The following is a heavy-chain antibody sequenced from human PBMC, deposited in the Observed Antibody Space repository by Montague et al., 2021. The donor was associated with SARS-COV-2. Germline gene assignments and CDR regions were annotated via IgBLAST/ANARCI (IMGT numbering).Heavy chain of an antibody. CDR2: IYYSGST. V-gene: IGHV4-39*07. D-gene: IGHD5-18*01. J-gene: IGHJ4*02. Sequence: SETLSLTCTVSGGSISSNLFYWGWIRQPPGKGLEWIGSIYYSGSTYYNPSLKSRVTISVDTSKNQFSLKLSSVTAADTAVYYCARGIRRTWIQLWVRSGFDYWGQGTLVTVSS. CDR1: GGSISSNLFY. CDR3: ARGIRRTWIQLWVRSGFDY.